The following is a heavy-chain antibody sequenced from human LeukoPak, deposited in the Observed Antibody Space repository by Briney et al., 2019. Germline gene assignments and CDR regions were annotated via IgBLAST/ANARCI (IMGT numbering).Heavy chain of an antibody. V-gene: IGHV1-18*01. D-gene: IGHD1-26*01. CDR3: ARGAPSGSYDFDY. CDR2: ISAYSGNT. Sequence: ASVKVSCKASGYTFTSYAISLVRPAPGQGLEWMGWISAYSGNTNYAQKVQGRVNMTTDTSTSTAYMELRSLRSDDTAVYYCARGAPSGSYDFDYWGQGTLVTVSS. CDR1: GYTFTSYA. J-gene: IGHJ4*02.